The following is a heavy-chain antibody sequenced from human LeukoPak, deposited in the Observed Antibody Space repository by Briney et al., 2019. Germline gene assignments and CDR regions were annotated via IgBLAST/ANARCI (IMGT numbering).Heavy chain of an antibody. CDR2: IYYSGST. Sequence: SETLSLTCAVYGGSFSGYYWNWIRQPPGKGLEWIGYIYYSGSTNYNPSLKSRVTISVDTSKNQFSLKLSSVTAADTAVYYCARVGPDVRVVKFDPWGQETLVTVSS. CDR1: GGSFSGYY. D-gene: IGHD3-22*01. CDR3: ARVGPDVRVVKFDP. V-gene: IGHV4-59*01. J-gene: IGHJ5*02.